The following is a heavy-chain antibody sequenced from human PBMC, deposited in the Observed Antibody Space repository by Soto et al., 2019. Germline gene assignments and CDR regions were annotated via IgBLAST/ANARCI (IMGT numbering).Heavy chain of an antibody. V-gene: IGHV3-48*03. J-gene: IGHJ4*02. CDR1: GFTFSRFE. CDR3: TTAAWFPYLSLY. CDR2: ISSSGSTA. D-gene: IGHD3-10*01. Sequence: PGGSLRLSCAASGFTFSRFELHWVRQAPGKGLEWISYISSSGSTAYYASSVEGRFTISRDNANNSVYLQMDSLRAEDTALYYCTTAAWFPYLSLYWGQGARVTFPS.